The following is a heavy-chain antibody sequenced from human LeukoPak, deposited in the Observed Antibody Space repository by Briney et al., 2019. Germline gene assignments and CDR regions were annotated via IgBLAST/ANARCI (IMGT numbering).Heavy chain of an antibody. CDR3: TLEWLSIARKYYFDY. Sequence: GGSLRLSCAASGFTFSSYAMSWVRQAPGKGLEWVSAISGSGGSTYYADPVKGRFAISRDNSKNTLYLQMNSLRAEDTAVYYCTLEWLSIARKYYFDYWGQGTLVTVSS. D-gene: IGHD3-3*01. V-gene: IGHV3-23*01. CDR2: ISGSGGST. J-gene: IGHJ4*02. CDR1: GFTFSSYA.